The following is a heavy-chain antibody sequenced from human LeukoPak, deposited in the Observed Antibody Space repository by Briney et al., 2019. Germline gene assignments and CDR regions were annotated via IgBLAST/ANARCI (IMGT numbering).Heavy chain of an antibody. D-gene: IGHD6-19*01. CDR3: ATDRAVAGPYYYSMDV. J-gene: IGHJ6*02. V-gene: IGHV1-24*01. CDR1: GYTLTELS. CDR2: FDPEDGET. Sequence: ASVKVSCTVSGYTLTELSMHWVRQAPGKGLEWMGGFDPEDGETIYAQKFQGRVTMTEDTSTDTAYMELSSLRSEDTAVYYCATDRAVAGPYYYSMDVWGQGTTVTVSS.